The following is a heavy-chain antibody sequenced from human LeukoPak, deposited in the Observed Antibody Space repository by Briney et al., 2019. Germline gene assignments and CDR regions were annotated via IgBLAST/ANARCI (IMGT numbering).Heavy chain of an antibody. V-gene: IGHV4-4*07. CDR1: GGSISSYY. J-gene: IGHJ6*03. CDR2: IYTSGST. D-gene: IGHD3-10*01. CDR3: ARGGGSGSYYNRYYYYMDV. Sequence: SETLSLTCTVSGGSISSYYWSWIRQPAGKGLEWIGRIYTSGSTNYNPSLKSRVTISVDTSKNQFSLKLSSVTAADTAVYCCARGGGSGSYYNRYYYYMDVWGKGTTVTISS.